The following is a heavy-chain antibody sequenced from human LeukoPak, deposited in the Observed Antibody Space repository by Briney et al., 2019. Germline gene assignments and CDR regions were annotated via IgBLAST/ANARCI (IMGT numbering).Heavy chain of an antibody. CDR1: GYTFTSYD. CDR2: MNPNSGNT. D-gene: IGHD4-11*01. Sequence: ASVKVCCKASGYTFTSYDINWVRQATGQGLEWMGWMNPNSGNTGYAQKFQGRVTITRNTSISTAYMELSSLRSEDTAVYYCARTAGTQNSNYYYYYYMDVWGKGTTVTVSS. CDR3: ARTAGTQNSNYYYYYYMDV. J-gene: IGHJ6*03. V-gene: IGHV1-8*03.